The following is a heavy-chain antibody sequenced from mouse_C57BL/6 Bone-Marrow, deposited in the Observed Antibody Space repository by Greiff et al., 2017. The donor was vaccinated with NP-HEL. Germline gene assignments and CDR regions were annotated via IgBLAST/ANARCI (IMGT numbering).Heavy chain of an antibody. Sequence: VHLVESGAELARPGASVKLSCKASGYTFTSYGISWVKQRTGQGLEWIGEIYPRSGNTYYNEKFKGKATLTADKSSSTAYMELRSLTSEDSAVYFCARYPVATRDYWGQGTTLTVSS. D-gene: IGHD1-1*01. J-gene: IGHJ2*01. V-gene: IGHV1-81*01. CDR1: GYTFTSYG. CDR2: IYPRSGNT. CDR3: ARYPVATRDY.